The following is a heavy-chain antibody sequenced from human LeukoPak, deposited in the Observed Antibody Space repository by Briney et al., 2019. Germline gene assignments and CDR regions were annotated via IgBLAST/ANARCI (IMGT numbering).Heavy chain of an antibody. J-gene: IGHJ4*02. Sequence: GGSLRLSCAASGFIFSSYWMHWVRQAPGKGLVWVSRINSDSISTSYGDSVKGRFTISRDNAKNTLYLQMNSLRAEDTAVYYCASSYSSPTSLVVWGQGNPGHRLL. CDR1: GFIFSSYW. CDR2: INSDSIST. V-gene: IGHV3-74*01. D-gene: IGHD6-13*01. CDR3: ASSYSSPTSLVV.